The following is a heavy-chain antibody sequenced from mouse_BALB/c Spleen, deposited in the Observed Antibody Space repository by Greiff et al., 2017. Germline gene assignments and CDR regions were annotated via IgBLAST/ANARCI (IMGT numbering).Heavy chain of an antibody. J-gene: IGHJ1*01. Sequence: EVKLVESGGDLVKPGGSLKLSCAASGFTFSSYGMSWVRQTPDKRLEWVATISSGGSYTYYPDSVKGRFTISRDNAKNTLYLQMSSLKSEDTAMYYCARHDGSSYYWYFDVWGAGTTVTVAS. D-gene: IGHD1-1*01. CDR1: GFTFSSYG. CDR2: ISSGGSYT. CDR3: ARHDGSSYYWYFDV. V-gene: IGHV5-6*01.